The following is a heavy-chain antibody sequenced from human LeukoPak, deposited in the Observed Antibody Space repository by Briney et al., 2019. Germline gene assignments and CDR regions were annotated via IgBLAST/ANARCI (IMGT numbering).Heavy chain of an antibody. CDR3: AKDPWFGES. Sequence: GGTLRLSCAASGFTFSSYGMNWVRQAPGKGLEWVSFISGSGDSTYFADSVKGRFTISRDNSKNTLYLQMNSLRAEDTAVYYCAKDPWFGESWGQGTLVTVSS. V-gene: IGHV3-23*01. J-gene: IGHJ5*02. CDR1: GFTFSSYG. D-gene: IGHD3-10*01. CDR2: ISGSGDST.